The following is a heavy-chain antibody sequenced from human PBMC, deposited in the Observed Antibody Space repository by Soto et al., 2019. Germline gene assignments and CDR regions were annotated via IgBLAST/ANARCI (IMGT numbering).Heavy chain of an antibody. Sequence: SETLSLTCTVSGGSISSSSYYWGWIRQPPGKGLEWIGSIYYSGSTYYKPSLKSRVTISVDTSKNQYSLKLSSVTAAFTSLYYCATCWRITMVRGVCDYWGQGTLVTVSS. CDR2: IYYSGST. J-gene: IGHJ4*02. D-gene: IGHD3-10*01. CDR1: GGSISSSSYY. CDR3: ATCWRITMVRGVCDY. V-gene: IGHV4-39*01.